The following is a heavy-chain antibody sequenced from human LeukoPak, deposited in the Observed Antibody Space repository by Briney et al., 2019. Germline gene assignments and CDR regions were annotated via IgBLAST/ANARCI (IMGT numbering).Heavy chain of an antibody. CDR3: GRDGPGTIDL. CDR1: GGSVSSYS. J-gene: IGHJ5*02. CDR2: IFHSGST. Sequence: SETLSLTCTVSGGSVSSYSWTWIRQPPGKGQEWVGYIFHSGSTHYNPSLKSRVTISVDTSKNQFFLKLNSVTAADTAVYYCGRDGPGTIDLWGQGTLLTVSS. V-gene: IGHV4-59*02.